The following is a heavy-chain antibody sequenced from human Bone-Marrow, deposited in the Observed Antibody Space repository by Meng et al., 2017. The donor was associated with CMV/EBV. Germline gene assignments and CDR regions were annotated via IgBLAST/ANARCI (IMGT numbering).Heavy chain of an antibody. CDR3: ARDHVLRGVYSAY. J-gene: IGHJ4*02. CDR1: GYRFSDYG. V-gene: IGHV1-18*01. CDR2: ISAYSGDT. D-gene: IGHD3-10*01. Sequence: ASVKVSCKASGYRFSDYGLSWVRQAPGQRPEWLGWISAYSGDTKYAERFQGRVSMTTDTSTSTAHMELRSLTSDDTAVYYCARDHVLRGVYSAYWGQGTQVTVSS.